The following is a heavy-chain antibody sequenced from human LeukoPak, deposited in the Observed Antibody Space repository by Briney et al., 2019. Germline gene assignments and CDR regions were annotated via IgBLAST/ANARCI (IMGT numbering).Heavy chain of an antibody. CDR1: GFTFSNYW. J-gene: IGHJ4*02. D-gene: IGHD5-18*01. V-gene: IGHV3-64*01. CDR2: ISSNGGST. CDR3: ARGPRVGYSYGYGY. Sequence: GGSPRLSCAASGFTFSNYWMHWVRQAPGKGLEYVSAISSNGGSTYYANSVKGRFTISRDNSKNTLYLQMGSLRAEDMAVYYCARGPRVGYSYGYGYWGQGTLVTVSS.